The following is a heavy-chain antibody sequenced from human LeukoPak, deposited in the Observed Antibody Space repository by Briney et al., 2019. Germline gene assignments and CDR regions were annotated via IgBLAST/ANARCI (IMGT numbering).Heavy chain of an antibody. Sequence: SETLSLTCTVSGYSISSGYYWGWIRQPPGKGLEWIGSIYHSGSTYYNPSLKSRVTISVDTSKNQFSLKLSSVTAADTAVYYCARMGAMFGGDYWGQGTLVTVSS. D-gene: IGHD3-16*01. V-gene: IGHV4-38-2*02. J-gene: IGHJ4*02. CDR1: GYSISSGYY. CDR2: IYHSGST. CDR3: ARMGAMFGGDY.